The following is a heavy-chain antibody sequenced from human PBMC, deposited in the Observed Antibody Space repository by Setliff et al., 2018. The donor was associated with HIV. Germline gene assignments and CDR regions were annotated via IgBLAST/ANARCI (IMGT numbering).Heavy chain of an antibody. CDR3: ARGRDASTWYLSHFYSYYYMDV. V-gene: IGHV4-34*01. D-gene: IGHD6-13*01. Sequence: PSETLSLTCAVSGGSLSGYFWTWVRQTPAKGLEWIGDISQSGSINYNLSLKSRTTMSLDTSKNQLSLKLTSVVAADTGLYFCARGRDASTWYLSHFYSYYYMDVWGNGTTVTSP. J-gene: IGHJ6*03. CDR1: GGSLSGYF. CDR2: ISQSGSI.